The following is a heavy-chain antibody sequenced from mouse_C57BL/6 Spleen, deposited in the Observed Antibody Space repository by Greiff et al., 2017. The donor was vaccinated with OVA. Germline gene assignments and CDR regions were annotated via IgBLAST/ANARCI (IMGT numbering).Heavy chain of an antibody. Sequence: EVKLVESGGGLVKPGGSLKLSCAASGFTFRSYAMSWVRQTPEKRLEWVATISDGGSYTYYPDNVKGRFTISRDKAKNNLYLQMSHLKSEDTAMYYCARGGLRYARDYWGKGTSVTVSS. CDR3: ARGGLRYARDY. D-gene: IGHD2-2*01. V-gene: IGHV5-4*03. CDR2: ISDGGSYT. CDR1: GFTFRSYA. J-gene: IGHJ4*01.